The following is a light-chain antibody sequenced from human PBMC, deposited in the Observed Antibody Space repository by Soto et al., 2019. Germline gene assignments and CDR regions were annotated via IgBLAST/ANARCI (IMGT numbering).Light chain of an antibody. CDR3: QSYDNSLSGSRV. Sequence: QSVLTQPPSVSGAPGQRVTISCTGSSSNIGAGYDVHWYQRVPGTAPKLLIYGNSNRPSGVPDRFSGSKSGTSASLAITGLQADDEADYYCQSYDNSLSGSRVFGTGTKLTVL. CDR2: GNS. CDR1: SSNIGAGYD. V-gene: IGLV1-40*01. J-gene: IGLJ1*01.